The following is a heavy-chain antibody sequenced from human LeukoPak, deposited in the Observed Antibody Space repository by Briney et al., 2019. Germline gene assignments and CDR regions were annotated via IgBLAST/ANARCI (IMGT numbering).Heavy chain of an antibody. CDR2: MNPNSGNT. Sequence: ASVKVSCKASGYTFTSYDINWVRQATGQGLEWMGWMNPNSGNTGYAQKFQGRVTMTRNTSIRTAYMELRSLRSEDTAVYYCARGRLRDGYNLGAWGQGTLVTVSS. CDR1: GYTFTSYD. CDR3: ARGRLRDGYNLGA. J-gene: IGHJ5*02. V-gene: IGHV1-8*01. D-gene: IGHD5-24*01.